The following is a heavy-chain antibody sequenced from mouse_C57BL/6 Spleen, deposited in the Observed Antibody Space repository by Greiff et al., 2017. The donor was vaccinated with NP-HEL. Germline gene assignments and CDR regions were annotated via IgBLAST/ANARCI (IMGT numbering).Heavy chain of an antibody. CDR3: ARSDGYYSFDY. CDR2: ISYDGSN. D-gene: IGHD2-3*01. CDR1: GYSITSGYY. J-gene: IGHJ2*01. Sequence: EVKLMESGPGLVKPSQSLSLTCSVTGYSITSGYYWNWIRQFPGNKLEWMGYISYDGSNNYNPSLKNRISITRDTSKNQFFLKLNSVTTEDTATYYCARSDGYYSFDYWGQGTTLTVSS. V-gene: IGHV3-6*01.